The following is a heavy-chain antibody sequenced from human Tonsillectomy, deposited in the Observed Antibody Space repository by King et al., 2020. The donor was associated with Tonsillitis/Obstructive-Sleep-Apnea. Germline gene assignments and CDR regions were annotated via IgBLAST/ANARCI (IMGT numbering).Heavy chain of an antibody. V-gene: IGHV1-69*01. CDR2: IIPIFGTA. CDR1: GGTFSSYA. J-gene: IGHJ5*02. Sequence: QLVQSGAEVKKPGSSVKVSCKASGGTFSSYAISWVRQAPGQGLEWMGGIIPIFGTANYAQKFLGRVTITADESTSTAYMELSSLRSEETAVYYCARGPAAIFGLRFDPWGQGTLVTVSS. D-gene: IGHD2-2*02. CDR3: ARGPAAIFGLRFDP.